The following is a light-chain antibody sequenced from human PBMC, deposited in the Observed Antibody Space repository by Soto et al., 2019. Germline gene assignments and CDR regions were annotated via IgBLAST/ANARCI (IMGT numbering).Light chain of an antibody. V-gene: IGLV2-11*01. CDR1: SSGVGGYNY. CDR2: DVS. Sequence: QSALTQPRSVSGSPGQSVTISCTGTSSGVGGYNYVSWYQQHPGKAPKLMIYDVSKRPSGVPDRFSGSKSGSTASLTISGLQAEDEADYFCCSYAGSYTYVFGTGTKVTVL. J-gene: IGLJ1*01. CDR3: CSYAGSYTYV.